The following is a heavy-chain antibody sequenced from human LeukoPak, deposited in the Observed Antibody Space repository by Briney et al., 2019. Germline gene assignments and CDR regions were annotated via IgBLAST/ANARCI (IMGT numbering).Heavy chain of an antibody. CDR2: INPNSGGT. V-gene: IGHV1-2*02. J-gene: IGHJ6*03. CDR3: ARDRGVDYCSGGSCSHYYYCMGV. D-gene: IGHD2-15*01. CDR1: GYTFTGYN. Sequence: GASVKVSCKASGYTFTGYNIHWVRQAPGQGLEWMGWINPNSGGTNYAQKFQGRVTMTRDTSISTAYMELSRLRSDDTAVYYCARDRGVDYCSGGSCSHYYYCMGVWGKGTTVTISS.